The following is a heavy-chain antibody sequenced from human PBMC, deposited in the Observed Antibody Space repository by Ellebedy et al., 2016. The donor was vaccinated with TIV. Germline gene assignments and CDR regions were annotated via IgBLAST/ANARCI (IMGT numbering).Heavy chain of an antibody. D-gene: IGHD2-8*01. CDR1: GGSFSGYY. CDR2: ISASGFGT. Sequence: PSETLSLTCAVYGGSFSGYYWSWVRQAPGKGLDWVSTISASGFGTYYADSVKGRFTISRDNSKNTLYLQMNSLRAEDKAVYYCAKGRRMVYSTGGLDYWGQGTLVTVSS. J-gene: IGHJ4*02. CDR3: AKGRRMVYSTGGLDY. V-gene: IGHV3-23*01.